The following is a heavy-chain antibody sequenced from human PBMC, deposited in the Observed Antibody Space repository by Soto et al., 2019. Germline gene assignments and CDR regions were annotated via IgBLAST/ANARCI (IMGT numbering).Heavy chain of an antibody. V-gene: IGHV3-30-3*01. J-gene: IGHJ4*02. D-gene: IGHD6-13*01. CDR2: ISYDGSNK. CDR3: EREGSCWLYVFDD. Sequence: QVQLVESGGGVVLPGRSLRLSCAASGFTLSSYAMHWVRQAPGKGLEWVTVISYDGSNKHYADSVKGRFTITRDNSKNTLYQQMNSVRAEDTAVYYCEREGSCWLYVFDDWGQGTVVTVSS. CDR1: GFTLSSYA.